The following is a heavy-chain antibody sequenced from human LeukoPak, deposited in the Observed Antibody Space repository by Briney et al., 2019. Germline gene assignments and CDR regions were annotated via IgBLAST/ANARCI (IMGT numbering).Heavy chain of an antibody. V-gene: IGHV3-53*01. D-gene: IGHD3-10*01. J-gene: IGHJ4*02. CDR1: GFTVSSNY. CDR2: IYSGGST. Sequence: GGSLRLSCAASGFTVSSNYMSWVRQAPGKGLEWVSVIYSGGSTYYADSVKGRFTISRDNAKNTLYLQMNSLRAEDTAVYYCARAEVGVLADYWGQGTLVTVSS. CDR3: ARAEVGVLADY.